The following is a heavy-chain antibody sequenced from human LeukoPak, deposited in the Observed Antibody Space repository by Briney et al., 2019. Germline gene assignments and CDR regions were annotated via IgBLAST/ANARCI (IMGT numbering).Heavy chain of an antibody. CDR1: GFTFSSYG. V-gene: IGHV3-23*01. CDR2: ISGSGGST. J-gene: IGHJ4*02. D-gene: IGHD3-9*01. Sequence: GGTLRLSCAASGFTFSSYGMGWVRQAPGKGLEWVSAISGSGGSTYYADSVKGRFTISRDNSKNTLYLQMNSLRAEDTAVYYCAKETTHLLRYFDWLSRYFDYWGQGTLVTVSS. CDR3: AKETTHLLRYFDWLSRYFDY.